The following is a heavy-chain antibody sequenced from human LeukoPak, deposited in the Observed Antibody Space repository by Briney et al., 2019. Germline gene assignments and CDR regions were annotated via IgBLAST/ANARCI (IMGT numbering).Heavy chain of an antibody. Sequence: GGSLRLSCADSGFTVRNNYMNWVRQAPGKGLEWGSGIYSDGRSYYADSVKGRFTISIDNSKNTLYLQMKTLRAEDTAVYYCAKDPSDLGGSGSYNYFDRWGQGTLVTVSS. J-gene: IGHJ4*02. V-gene: IGHV3-53*01. CDR3: AKDPSDLGGSGSYNYFDR. D-gene: IGHD3-10*01. CDR2: IYSDGRS. CDR1: GFTVRNNY.